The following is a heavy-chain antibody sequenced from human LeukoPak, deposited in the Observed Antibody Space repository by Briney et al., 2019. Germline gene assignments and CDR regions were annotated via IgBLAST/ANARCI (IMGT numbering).Heavy chain of an antibody. D-gene: IGHD6-19*01. CDR3: AKDQRSIAVAGYFDY. CDR2: ITGSGGRT. V-gene: IGHV3-23*01. Sequence: GGSLRLSCAASGFTFSSYAMNWVRQAPGKGLEWVSAITGSGGRTYYADSVKGRFTISRDNSKNTLYLQMNSLRAEDTAIYYCAKDQRSIAVAGYFDYWGQGTLVTVSS. CDR1: GFTFSSYA. J-gene: IGHJ4*02.